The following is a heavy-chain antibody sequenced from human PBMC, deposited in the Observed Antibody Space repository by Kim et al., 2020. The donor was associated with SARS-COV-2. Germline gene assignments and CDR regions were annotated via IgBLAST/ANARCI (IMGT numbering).Heavy chain of an antibody. CDR3: ARARSGENNFDY. D-gene: IGHD3-3*01. V-gene: IGHV7-4-1*02. J-gene: IGHJ4*02. Sequence: TYAMGFEGRFVFSLATSVSTAYLQISSLKAEDTAVYYCARARSGENNFDYWGQGTLVTVSS.